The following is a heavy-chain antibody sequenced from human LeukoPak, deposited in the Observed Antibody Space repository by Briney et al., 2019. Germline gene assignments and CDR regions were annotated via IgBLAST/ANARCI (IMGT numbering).Heavy chain of an antibody. CDR2: IYHSGST. Sequence: TLSLTCAVSGGSISSGGYSWSWIRQPPGKGLEWIGYIYHSGSTYYNPSLKSRVTISVDRSKNQFSLKLSSVTAADTAVYYCARGLSVTKSLDYWGQGTLVTVSS. CDR1: GGSISSGGYS. J-gene: IGHJ4*02. D-gene: IGHD4-17*01. CDR3: ARGLSVTKSLDY. V-gene: IGHV4-30-2*01.